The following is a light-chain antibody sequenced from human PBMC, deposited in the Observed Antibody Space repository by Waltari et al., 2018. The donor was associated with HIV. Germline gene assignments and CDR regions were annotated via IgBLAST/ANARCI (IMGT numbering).Light chain of an antibody. J-gene: IGLJ2*01. CDR1: SSNIGSYT. Sequence: QSELTQPPSASGTPGQRVTISCSGSSSNIGSYTVNWYQQLPGTAPKLLIYANHQRPSGVPDRFSGSQSDTSASLAIGGLQSEDEADYYGATWDASLSGPVFGGGTKLTVL. V-gene: IGLV1-44*01. CDR2: ANH. CDR3: ATWDASLSGPV.